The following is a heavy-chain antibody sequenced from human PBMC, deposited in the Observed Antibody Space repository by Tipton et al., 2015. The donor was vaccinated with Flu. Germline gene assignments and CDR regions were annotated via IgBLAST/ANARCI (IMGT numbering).Heavy chain of an antibody. CDR2: IYYSGTT. D-gene: IGHD6-13*01. CDR1: GDSISTTIYY. CDR3: ARVGWQQPSPYY. V-gene: IGHV4-39*07. Sequence: TLSLTCTVSGDSISTTIYYWGWVRQPPGKGLEWIGSIYYSGTTYYNPSLKSRVTISVDSSKNEFSLTLASLTAADTAVYYCARVGWQQPSPYYWGQGTSVTVSS. J-gene: IGHJ4*02.